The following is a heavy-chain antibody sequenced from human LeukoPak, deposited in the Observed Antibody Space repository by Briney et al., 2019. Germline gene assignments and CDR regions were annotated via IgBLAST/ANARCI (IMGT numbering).Heavy chain of an antibody. CDR2: ISSSSSYI. V-gene: IGHV3-21*01. Sequence: GGSLRLSCAASGFTFSAYSMNWVRQAPGKGLEWVSSISSSSSYIYYADSVEGRFTISRDNAKNSLYLQMNSLRAEDTAVYYCAREAMVRGVIITLHNWFDPWGQGTLVTVSS. J-gene: IGHJ5*02. CDR3: AREAMVRGVIITLHNWFDP. D-gene: IGHD3-10*01. CDR1: GFTFSAYS.